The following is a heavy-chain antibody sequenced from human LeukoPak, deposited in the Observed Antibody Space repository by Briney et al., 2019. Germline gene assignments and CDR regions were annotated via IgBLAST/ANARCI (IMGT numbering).Heavy chain of an antibody. CDR2: IWYDGSNK. J-gene: IGHJ4*02. CDR3: ARDRPPFDY. CDR1: GFTFSSYG. V-gene: IGHV3-33*08. Sequence: GGSLRLSCAASGFTFSSYGMHWVRQAPGKGLEWVAFIWYDGSNKYYADSVKGRFTISRDNYKNTLYLQMNSLRADDTAVYYCARDRPPFDYWGKGTLVTVSS.